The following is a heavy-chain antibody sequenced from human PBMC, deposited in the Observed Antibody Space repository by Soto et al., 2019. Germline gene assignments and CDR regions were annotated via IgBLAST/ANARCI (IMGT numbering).Heavy chain of an antibody. Sequence: GGSLRLYCAASGFTFSSYAMSWVRQAPGKGLEWVSAISGSGGSTYYADSVKGRFTISRDNSKSTLYLQMNGLRAEDTAVYYCSKVFSLDAFDIWGQGTMVTVSS. J-gene: IGHJ3*02. CDR3: SKVFSLDAFDI. CDR1: GFTFSSYA. CDR2: ISGSGGST. V-gene: IGHV3-23*01.